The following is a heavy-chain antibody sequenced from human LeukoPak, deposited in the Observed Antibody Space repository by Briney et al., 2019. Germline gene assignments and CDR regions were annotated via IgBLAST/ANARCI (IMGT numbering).Heavy chain of an antibody. CDR2: IYHSGST. CDR1: GGSIRSTNYY. V-gene: IGHV4-31*03. Sequence: SETLSLTCTVSGGSIRSTNYYWSWIRQDPAKGLEWIGYIYHSGSTYYNPALKSRVTISLDTSKNQFSLKLRSVTAADTAVYYCARANYYDSTGYLPVVYPSDYWGQGTLVTVSS. J-gene: IGHJ4*02. D-gene: IGHD3-22*01. CDR3: ARANYYDSTGYLPVVYPSDY.